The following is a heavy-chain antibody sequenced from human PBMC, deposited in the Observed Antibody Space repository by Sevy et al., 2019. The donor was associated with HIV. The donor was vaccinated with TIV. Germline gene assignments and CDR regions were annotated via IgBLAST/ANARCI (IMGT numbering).Heavy chain of an antibody. CDR3: AKDKVSSSSWYGMDV. V-gene: IGHV3-30*18. J-gene: IGHJ6*02. CDR1: GFTFSSYG. D-gene: IGHD6-13*01. Sequence: GGSLRLSCAAYGFTFSSYGMHWVRQAPGKGLEWVAVISYDGSNKYYADSVKGRFTISRDNSKNTLYLQMNSLRAEDTAVYYCAKDKVSSSSWYGMDVWGQGTTVTVSS. CDR2: ISYDGSNK.